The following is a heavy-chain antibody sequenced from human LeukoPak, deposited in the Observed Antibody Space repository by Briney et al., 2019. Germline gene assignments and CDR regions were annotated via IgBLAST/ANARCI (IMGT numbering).Heavy chain of an antibody. J-gene: IGHJ4*02. D-gene: IGHD6-19*01. V-gene: IGHV3-7*01. CDR3: ARIAVAGLPYYFDY. Sequence: GGSLRLSCAASGFTFSSYWMSWVRQAPGKGLEWVANIKQDGSEKYYVDSVKGRFTISRDNAKNSLYLQMNSLRAEDTDVYYCARIAVAGLPYYFDYWGQGTLVTVSS. CDR2: IKQDGSEK. CDR1: GFTFSSYW.